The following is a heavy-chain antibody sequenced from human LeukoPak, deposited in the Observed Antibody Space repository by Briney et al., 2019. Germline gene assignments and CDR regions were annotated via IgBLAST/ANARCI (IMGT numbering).Heavy chain of an antibody. CDR2: INHFGST. CDR3: ARGPSYSDTTGYFVY. Sequence: SETLSLTCAVSGGPFSGYYWSWSRQPPGRGQEWIGEINHFGSTNYNPSLKSRVTISVDMSKNQFSLEVNSVTAADTAIYYCARGPSYSDTTGYFVYWGQGTLVTVSS. V-gene: IGHV4-34*01. J-gene: IGHJ4*02. CDR1: GGPFSGYY. D-gene: IGHD3-22*01.